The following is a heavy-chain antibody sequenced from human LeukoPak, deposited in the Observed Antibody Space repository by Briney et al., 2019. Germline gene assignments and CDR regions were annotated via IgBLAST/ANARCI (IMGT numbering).Heavy chain of an antibody. V-gene: IGHV4-34*01. Sequence: KPSETLSLTCAVYGGSFSNYYWSWIHQSPGKGLEWIGEINHTGSTNYNPSLKSRVTISVDTSKNQFSLKLSSVTAADTAVYYCARDRYYYDSSGYYRLNYWGQGTLVTVSS. J-gene: IGHJ4*02. CDR3: ARDRYYYDSSGYYRLNY. CDR1: GGSFSNYY. CDR2: INHTGST. D-gene: IGHD3-22*01.